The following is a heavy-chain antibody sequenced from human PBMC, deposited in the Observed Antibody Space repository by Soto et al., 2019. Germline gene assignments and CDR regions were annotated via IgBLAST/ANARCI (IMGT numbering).Heavy chain of an antibody. CDR1: GFTFSSYG. V-gene: IGHV3-33*01. D-gene: IGHD6-6*01. CDR3: ARVRQGYSSSSRPNYYYYYGMDV. J-gene: IGHJ6*02. Sequence: GGSLRLSCAASGFTFSSYGMHWVRQAPGKGLEWVAVIWYDGSNKYYADSVKGRFTISRDNSKNTLYLQMNSLRAEDTAVYYCARVRQGYSSSSRPNYYYYYGMDVWGQGTTVTVSS. CDR2: IWYDGSNK.